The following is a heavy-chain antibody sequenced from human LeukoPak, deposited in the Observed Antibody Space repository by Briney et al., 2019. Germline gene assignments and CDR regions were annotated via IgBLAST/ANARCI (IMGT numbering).Heavy chain of an antibody. CDR1: GGSISSSSYY. J-gene: IGHJ1*01. Sequence: PSETLSLTCTVSGGSISSSSYYWGWIRQPPGKGLEWIGSIYYSGSTYYNPSLKSRVTISVDTSKNQFSLKLSSVTAADTAVYYCARDAGYYYDSSGYSITAEYFQHWGQGTLVTVSS. V-gene: IGHV4-39*07. CDR3: ARDAGYYYDSSGYSITAEYFQH. D-gene: IGHD3-22*01. CDR2: IYYSGST.